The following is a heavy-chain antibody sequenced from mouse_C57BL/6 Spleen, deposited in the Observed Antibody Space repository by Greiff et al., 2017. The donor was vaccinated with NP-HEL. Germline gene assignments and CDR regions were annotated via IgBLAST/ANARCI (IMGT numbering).Heavy chain of an antibody. CDR2: ISSGGSYT. V-gene: IGHV5-6*01. CDR3: ARHGSSHYFDY. D-gene: IGHD1-1*01. CDR1: GFTFSSYG. Sequence: EVQVVESGGDLVKPGGSLKLSCAASGFTFSSYGMSWVRQTPDKRLEWVATISSGGSYTYYPDSVKGRFTISRDNAKNTLYLQMSSLKSEDTAMYYCARHGSSHYFDYWGQGTTLTVSS. J-gene: IGHJ2*01.